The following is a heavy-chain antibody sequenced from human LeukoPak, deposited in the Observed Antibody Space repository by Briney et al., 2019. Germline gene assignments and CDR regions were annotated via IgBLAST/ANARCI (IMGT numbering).Heavy chain of an antibody. V-gene: IGHV3-49*04. CDR1: GFTFGDYE. Sequence: GGSLRLSCTASGFTFGDYEMSWVRQAPGKGLEWVGFIRSKTYRGTTEYAAPVKGRFTISRDDSKSIAYLQMNSLKTEDTAVYYCTRVFRRDGYNSFDYWGQGTLVTVSS. J-gene: IGHJ4*02. D-gene: IGHD5-24*01. CDR2: IRSKTYRGTT. CDR3: TRVFRRDGYNSFDY.